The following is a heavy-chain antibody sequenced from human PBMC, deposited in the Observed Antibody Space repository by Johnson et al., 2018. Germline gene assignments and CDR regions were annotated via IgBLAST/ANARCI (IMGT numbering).Heavy chain of an antibody. Sequence: QVQLVQSGVGVVQPGGSLRLSCAASGFAFSRHGMHWVRQVPGKGPEWVAVISSDGGNRYYSDSVKGRFTISRGNSKNMLYLEMNSLRASDTAVYYGAKEMGWYLGYFYYYIDVRGKGTVVTVSS. V-gene: IGHV3-30*18. J-gene: IGHJ6*03. CDR2: ISSDGGNR. D-gene: IGHD6-19*01. CDR3: AKEMGWYLGYFYYYIDV. CDR1: GFAFSRHG.